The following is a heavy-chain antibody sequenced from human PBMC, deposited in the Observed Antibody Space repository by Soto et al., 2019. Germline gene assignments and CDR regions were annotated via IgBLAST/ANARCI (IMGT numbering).Heavy chain of an antibody. CDR3: AKSLSSNGDDYLGY. Sequence: EVQLLESGGGLVQPGGSLRLSCAASGITFSPYAMSWVRQAPGKGLEWVSAISGSGGSTYYADSVKGRFTNSRDKSKNTREQQKNSLRAEDTARYDGAKSLSSNGDDYLGYWGQGRLGTGSS. J-gene: IGHJ4*02. D-gene: IGHD6-13*01. V-gene: IGHV3-23*01. CDR1: GITFSPYA. CDR2: ISGSGGST.